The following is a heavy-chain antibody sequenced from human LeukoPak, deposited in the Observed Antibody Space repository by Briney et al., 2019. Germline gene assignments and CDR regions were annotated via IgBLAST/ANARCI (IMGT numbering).Heavy chain of an antibody. D-gene: IGHD6-25*01. J-gene: IGHJ4*02. CDR2: IKQDGSER. V-gene: IGHV3-7*01. Sequence: RGSLRLSCTASGFIFSNYWMTWVHQAPAKGRDWVANIKQDGSERKYVDSVNGRFIISSDNAKKSLILQLNRLRAEDTAEYYWARDVSGEYDSASRIHLDSWGQGTLVSVSS. CDR3: ARDVSGEYDSASRIHLDS. CDR1: GFIFSNYW.